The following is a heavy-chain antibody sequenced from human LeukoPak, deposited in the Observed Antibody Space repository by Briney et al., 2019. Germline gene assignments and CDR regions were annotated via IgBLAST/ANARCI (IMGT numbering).Heavy chain of an antibody. V-gene: IGHV1-69*01. J-gene: IGHJ6*03. CDR1: GGTFSSYA. D-gene: IGHD2-2*03. CDR3: ARTLDIVVVPAAKVQGYYYYMDV. CDR2: IIPIFGTA. Sequence: SVKVSCKASGGTFSSYAFSWVRQAPGQGLEWMGGIIPIFGTANYAQKFQGRVTITADESTSTAYMELSSLRSEDTAVYYCARTLDIVVVPAAKVQGYYYYMDVWGKGTTVTVSS.